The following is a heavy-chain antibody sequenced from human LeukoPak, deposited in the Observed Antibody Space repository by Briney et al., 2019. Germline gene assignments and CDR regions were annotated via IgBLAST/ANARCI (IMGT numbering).Heavy chain of an antibody. Sequence: ASVKVSCKASGYTFTSYYMHWVRQAPGQGLEWMGIINPIGGSTSYAQKFQGRVTMTRDTSTSTVYMELSSLRSEDTGLYYCARAGYCSGGSCYSGNWFDPWGQGTLVTVSS. J-gene: IGHJ5*02. V-gene: IGHV1-46*01. CDR2: INPIGGST. CDR1: GYTFTSYY. D-gene: IGHD2-15*01. CDR3: ARAGYCSGGSCYSGNWFDP.